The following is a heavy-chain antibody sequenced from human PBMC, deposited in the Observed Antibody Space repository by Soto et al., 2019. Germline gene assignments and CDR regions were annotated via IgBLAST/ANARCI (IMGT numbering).Heavy chain of an antibody. CDR3: ARQSQRGTWQHHFDN. D-gene: IGHD6-13*01. J-gene: IGHJ4*02. V-gene: IGHV4-39*01. Sequence: QLHLRESGPGLVKPSETLSLTCSVSGGSISSNSYYWGWIRQPPGKGLEWIGSIYYTGSTNYNPSLESRVTIFVDTSKNHFSLKLSSVTASDTAVYYCARQSQRGTWQHHFDNWGQGTLVTVSS. CDR1: GGSISSNSYY. CDR2: IYYTGST.